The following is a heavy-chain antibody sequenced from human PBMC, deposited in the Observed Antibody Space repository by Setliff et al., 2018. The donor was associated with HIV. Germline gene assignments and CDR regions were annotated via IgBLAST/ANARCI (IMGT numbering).Heavy chain of an antibody. D-gene: IGHD4-4*01. J-gene: IGHJ4*02. CDR3: ARGKPRGYSKTLGLWYFDY. Sequence: TLSLTCAVYGGSFSGYYWSWIRQPPGKGLEWIGEINHSGSTNYNPSLKSRVTISVDTSKNQFSLKLSSVTAADTAVYYCARGKPRGYSKTLGLWYFDYWGQGTLVTVSS. CDR1: GGSFSGYY. V-gene: IGHV4-34*01. CDR2: INHSGST.